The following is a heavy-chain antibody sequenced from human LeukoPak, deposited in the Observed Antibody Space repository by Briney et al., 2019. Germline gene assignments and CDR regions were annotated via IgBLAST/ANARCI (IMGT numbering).Heavy chain of an antibody. CDR1: GFTFSSYA. D-gene: IGHD5-12*01. Sequence: GGSLRLSCAASGFTFSSYAMSWARQAPGKGLEWVSLISGDGGSTYYADSVKGRFTISRDNSKNSLYLQMNSLRTEDTALYYCAKDILPLSGYDGNFDYWGQGTLVTVSS. CDR2: ISGDGGST. J-gene: IGHJ4*02. V-gene: IGHV3-43*02. CDR3: AKDILPLSGYDGNFDY.